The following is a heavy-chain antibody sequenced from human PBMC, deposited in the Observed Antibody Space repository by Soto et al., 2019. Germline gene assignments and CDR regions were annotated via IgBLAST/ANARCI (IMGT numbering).Heavy chain of an antibody. Sequence: QITLKESGPTLVKPTQTLTLTCTFSGFSLSTSGVGVGWIRQPPGKALEWLALIYWDDDTRYSPSLKSRLTITKDTSKNQVVLTMTNMDPVDTATYYCAHRGSSSWNNWFDPWGQGTLVTVSS. V-gene: IGHV2-5*02. CDR3: AHRGSSSWNNWFDP. CDR1: GFSLSTSGVG. D-gene: IGHD6-13*01. J-gene: IGHJ5*02. CDR2: IYWDDDT.